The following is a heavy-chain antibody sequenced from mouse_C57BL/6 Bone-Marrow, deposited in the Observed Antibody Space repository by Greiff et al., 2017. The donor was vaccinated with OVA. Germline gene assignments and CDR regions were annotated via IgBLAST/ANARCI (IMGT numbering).Heavy chain of an antibody. J-gene: IGHJ1*03. Sequence: QVQLQQPGAELVRPGTSVKLSCKASGYTFTSYWMHWVKQRPGQGLEWIGVIDPSDSYTNYNQKFKGKATLTVYTSSSTAYMQLSSLTSEDSAVYYCARWGYDPWYFDVWGTGTTVTVSS. V-gene: IGHV1-59*01. CDR3: ARWGYDPWYFDV. CDR1: GYTFTSYW. D-gene: IGHD2-2*01. CDR2: IDPSDSYT.